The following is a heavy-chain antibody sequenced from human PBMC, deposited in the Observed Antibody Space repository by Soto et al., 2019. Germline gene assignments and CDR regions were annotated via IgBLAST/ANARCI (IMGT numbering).Heavy chain of an antibody. CDR1: GGSFSGYY. Sequence: QVQLQQWGAGLLKPSETLSLTCVVYGGSFSGYYWSWIRQPPVKGVECIGEIKDGGFTNYSPSLKSRATISVDTPKHQLSLKLHSVTAADTAVYYCARGQEGVVATHWDQGTLVTVSS. CDR3: ARGQEGVVATH. D-gene: IGHD5-12*01. CDR2: IKDGGFT. V-gene: IGHV4-34*02. J-gene: IGHJ4*02.